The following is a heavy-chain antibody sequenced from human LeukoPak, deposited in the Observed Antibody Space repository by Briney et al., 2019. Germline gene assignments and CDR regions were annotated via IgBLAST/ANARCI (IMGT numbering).Heavy chain of an antibody. D-gene: IGHD3-22*01. CDR1: GFTFGTYS. Sequence: GGSLRLSCAASGFTFGTYSMNWVRQAPGKGLEMVSSISSSSGYIYYADSVKGRFTISRDNAKNSLYLQMNSLRGEDTAVYYCARVLGNYYDGSGPSLYWGQGTLVTVSS. V-gene: IGHV3-21*01. CDR2: ISSSSGYI. CDR3: ARVLGNYYDGSGPSLY. J-gene: IGHJ4*02.